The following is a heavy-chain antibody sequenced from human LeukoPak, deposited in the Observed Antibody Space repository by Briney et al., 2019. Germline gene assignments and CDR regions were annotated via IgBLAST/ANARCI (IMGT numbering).Heavy chain of an antibody. CDR3: ARETLTGYTLGDY. Sequence: KPSETLSLTCAVYGGSFSGYYWSWIRQPPGKGLEWTGEINHSGSTNYNPSLKSRVTISVDTSKNQFSLKLSSVTAADTAVYYCARETLTGYTLGDYWGQGTLVTVSS. CDR2: INHSGST. CDR1: GGSFSGYY. D-gene: IGHD3-9*01. J-gene: IGHJ4*02. V-gene: IGHV4-34*01.